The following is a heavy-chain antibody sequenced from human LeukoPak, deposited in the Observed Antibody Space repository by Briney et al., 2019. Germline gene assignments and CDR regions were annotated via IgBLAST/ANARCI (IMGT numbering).Heavy chain of an antibody. V-gene: IGHV4-34*01. CDR1: GGSLSDYY. CDR2: IDHMGST. Sequence: MASETLSLTCAVYGGSLSDYYWSWIRQFPGKGLEWVGEIDHMGSTNDNPSLKSRVTISVDTSKNQFSLKLSSVTAADTAVYYCAYSSSWYYFDYWGQGTLVTVSS. D-gene: IGHD6-13*01. CDR3: AYSSSWYYFDY. J-gene: IGHJ4*02.